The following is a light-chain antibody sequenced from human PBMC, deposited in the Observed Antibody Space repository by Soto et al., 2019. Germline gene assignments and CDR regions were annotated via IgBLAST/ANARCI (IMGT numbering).Light chain of an antibody. J-gene: IGKJ2*01. Sequence: EIVLTQSPATLSLSPGERATLSCRASQSVSSYLAWYQQKPGQAPRLLISDASNRATGIPARFSGSGSGTDFTLTISSLEPEDFAVYYCQHRSNWYTFGQGTKLEIK. CDR3: QHRSNWYT. V-gene: IGKV3-11*01. CDR2: DAS. CDR1: QSVSSY.